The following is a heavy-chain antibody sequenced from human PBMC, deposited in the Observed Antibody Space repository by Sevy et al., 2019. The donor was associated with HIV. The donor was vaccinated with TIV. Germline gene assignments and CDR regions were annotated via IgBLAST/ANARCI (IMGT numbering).Heavy chain of an antibody. CDR1: GFTFSSYA. CDR2: ISGSGGSS. CDR3: AKDGYYDSLYYFDY. D-gene: IGHD3-3*01. J-gene: IGHJ4*02. Sequence: GGSLRLSCAASGFTFSSYAMSWVRQAPGKGLEWVSAISGSGGSSYYADSVKGRFTISRDNSKNTLYLQMNSLRAEDTAVYYCAKDGYYDSLYYFDYWGQGTLVTVSS. V-gene: IGHV3-23*01.